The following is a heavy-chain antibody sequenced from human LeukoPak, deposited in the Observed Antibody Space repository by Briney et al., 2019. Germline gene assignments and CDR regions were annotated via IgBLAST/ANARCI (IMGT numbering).Heavy chain of an antibody. J-gene: IGHJ6*04. Sequence: PSETLSLTCTVSGDSMSDFYWSWVRLSAPKGLEWIGRIYSSGVTDYNPALKSRVTMSVDMSKSQFSLEMNSVTAADTAVYFCVRWASYYFYFRFDVWGKGTTVTVSS. CDR1: GDSMSDFY. V-gene: IGHV4-4*07. CDR2: IYSSGVT. D-gene: IGHD2/OR15-2a*01. CDR3: VRWASYYFYFRFDV.